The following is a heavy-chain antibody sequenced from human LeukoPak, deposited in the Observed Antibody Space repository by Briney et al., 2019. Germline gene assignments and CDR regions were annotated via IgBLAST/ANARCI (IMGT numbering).Heavy chain of an antibody. CDR3: ARGRRFGAKAPKASAGKNWFDP. CDR1: GYTFISYY. Sequence: ASVKVSCKASGYTFISYYMYWVRQAPGQGLESIGIINPSGGSTSYAQKFQGRVTMTRDTSTSTVYMELSSLRSEDTAVYYCARGRRFGAKAPKASAGKNWFDPWGQGTLVTVSS. CDR2: INPSGGST. V-gene: IGHV1-46*01. D-gene: IGHD3-10*01. J-gene: IGHJ5*02.